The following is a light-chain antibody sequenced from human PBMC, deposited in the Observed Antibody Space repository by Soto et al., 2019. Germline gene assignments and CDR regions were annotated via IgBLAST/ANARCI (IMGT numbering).Light chain of an antibody. Sequence: EIVLTQSPGTLSLSPGERATLSCRASQSVSSSYLAWYQQKPGQAPRLLIYGVSSRATGIPDRFSGSGSGTDFTLTISRLEPEDFAVYYCQQYGSSRVTFGPGTKVDI. J-gene: IGKJ3*01. V-gene: IGKV3-20*01. CDR1: QSVSSSY. CDR3: QQYGSSRVT. CDR2: GVS.